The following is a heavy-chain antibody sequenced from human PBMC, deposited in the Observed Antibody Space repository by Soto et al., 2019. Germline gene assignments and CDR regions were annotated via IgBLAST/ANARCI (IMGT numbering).Heavy chain of an antibody. CDR3: ARYCSSTSCYYFDY. V-gene: IGHV4-61*01. D-gene: IGHD2-2*01. Sequence: SETLSLTCTVSGGSVSSGSYYWSWIRQPPGKGLEWIGYIYYSGSTNYNPSLKSRVTISVDTSKNQFSLKLSSVTAADTAVYYWARYCSSTSCYYFDYWGQGTLVTVSS. CDR1: GGSVSSGSYY. CDR2: IYYSGST. J-gene: IGHJ4*02.